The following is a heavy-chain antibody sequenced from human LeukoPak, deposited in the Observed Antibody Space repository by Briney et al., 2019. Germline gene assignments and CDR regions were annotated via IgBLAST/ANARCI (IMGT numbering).Heavy chain of an antibody. Sequence: GASVKVSCKASGYTFTNYGISWVRQAPGQGLEWIGWISAYNGNTNYAQKLQDRVTMTTDTSTSTAYMEARSLRSDDTAVYYCARGAYCGGDCYQRSLDYWGQGALVTVSS. CDR2: ISAYNGNT. V-gene: IGHV1-18*01. CDR3: ARGAYCGGDCYQRSLDY. J-gene: IGHJ4*02. D-gene: IGHD2-21*02. CDR1: GYTFTNYG.